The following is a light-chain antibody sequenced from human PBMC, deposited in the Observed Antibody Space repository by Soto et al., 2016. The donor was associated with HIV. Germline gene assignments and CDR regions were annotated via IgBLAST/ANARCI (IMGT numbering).Light chain of an antibody. CDR3: LVWDGGAAV. CDR1: RLGDKY. CDR2: QDS. V-gene: IGLV3-1*01. Sequence: SYELTQPPSVSVSPGQTAKITCSGDRLGDKYASWYQLKPGQSPVLVIYQDSKRPSGIPERFSGSNSGNTPTLTISGTQPLDEADYYCLVWDGGAAVFGGGTKLTVL. J-gene: IGLJ2*01.